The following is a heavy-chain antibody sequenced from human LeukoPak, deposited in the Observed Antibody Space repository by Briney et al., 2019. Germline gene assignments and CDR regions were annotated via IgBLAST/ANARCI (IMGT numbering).Heavy chain of an antibody. CDR1: GYTFTSYD. V-gene: IGHV1-8*01. D-gene: IGHD3-9*01. CDR3: ARGYCDILTGYYGVYDAFDI. CDR2: MNPNSGNT. Sequence: ASVKVSCKASGYTFTSYDINWVRQATGQGLEWMGWMNPNSGNTGYAQKFQGRVTMTRNTSISTAYMELSSLRSEDTAVYYCARGYCDILTGYYGVYDAFDIWGQGTMVTVSS. J-gene: IGHJ3*02.